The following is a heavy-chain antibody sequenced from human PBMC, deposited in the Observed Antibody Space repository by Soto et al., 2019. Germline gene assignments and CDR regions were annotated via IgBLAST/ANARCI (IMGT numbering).Heavy chain of an antibody. CDR3: AKDLSSWYFADAFDI. D-gene: IGHD6-13*01. CDR2: ISYDGSNK. J-gene: IGHJ3*02. V-gene: IGHV3-30*18. Sequence: LRLSCAASGFTFSSYGMHWVRQAPGKGLEWVAVISYDGSNKYYADSVKGRFTISRDNSKNTLYLQMNSLRAEDTAVYYCAKDLSSWYFADAFDIWGQGTMVTVSS. CDR1: GFTFSSYG.